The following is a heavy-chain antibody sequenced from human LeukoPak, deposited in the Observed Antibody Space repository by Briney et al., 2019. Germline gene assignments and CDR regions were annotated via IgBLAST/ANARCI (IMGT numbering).Heavy chain of an antibody. CDR2: ISSSSSYI. CDR3: ASHLSSGFGGYYYYMDV. V-gene: IGHV3-21*01. CDR1: GFTFSSYS. J-gene: IGHJ6*03. D-gene: IGHD6-19*01. Sequence: GGSLRLSCAASGFTFSSYSMNWVRQAPGKGLEWVSSISSSSSYIYYADSVKGRFTISRDNAKNSLYLQMNSLRAEDTAVYYCASHLSSGFGGYYYYMDVWGKGTTVTVSS.